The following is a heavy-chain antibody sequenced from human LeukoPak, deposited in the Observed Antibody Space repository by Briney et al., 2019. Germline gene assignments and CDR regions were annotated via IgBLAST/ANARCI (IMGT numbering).Heavy chain of an antibody. CDR1: GFTFDDYA. CDR2: ISWNSGSI. J-gene: IGHJ2*01. V-gene: IGHV3-9*01. CDR3: AVQGNIAAAGKPGRYFDL. D-gene: IGHD6-13*01. Sequence: GGSPRLSCAASGFTFDDYAMHWVRQAPGKGLEWVSGISWNSGSIGYADSVKGRFTISRDNAKNSLYLQMNSLRAEDTALYHCAVQGNIAAAGKPGRYFDLWGRGTLVTVSS.